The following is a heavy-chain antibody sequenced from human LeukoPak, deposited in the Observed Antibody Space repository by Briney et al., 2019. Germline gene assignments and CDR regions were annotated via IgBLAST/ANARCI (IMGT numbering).Heavy chain of an antibody. CDR3: ARIGRPAAFDI. D-gene: IGHD6-6*01. V-gene: IGHV3-11*01. Sequence: GGSLRLSCAASGFTFSDYYMSWIRQAPGKGLEWVSYITSSGSTIYYADSKKGRFTISRDNAKHSLFLQLDSLRAEDTAVYYCARIGRPAAFDIWGQGTLVIVSS. CDR1: GFTFSDYY. J-gene: IGHJ3*02. CDR2: ITSSGSTI.